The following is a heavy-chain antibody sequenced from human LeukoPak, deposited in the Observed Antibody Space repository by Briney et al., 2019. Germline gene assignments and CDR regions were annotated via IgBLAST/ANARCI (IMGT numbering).Heavy chain of an antibody. CDR2: IYYSGST. CDR1: GGSISSSSYY. CDR3: AGRGGYYDSSGYYY. J-gene: IGHJ4*02. V-gene: IGHV4-39*07. D-gene: IGHD3-22*01. Sequence: SETLSLTFTVSGGSISSSSYYWGWIRQPPGKGLEWIGSIYYSGSTYYNPSLKSRVTISVDTSKNQFSLKLSSVTAADTAVYYWAGRGGYYDSSGYYYWGQGTLVTVSS.